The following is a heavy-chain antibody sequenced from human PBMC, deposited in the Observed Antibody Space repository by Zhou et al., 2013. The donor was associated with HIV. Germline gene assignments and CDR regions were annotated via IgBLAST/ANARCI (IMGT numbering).Heavy chain of an antibody. Sequence: QVQLEQPGAEVRKPGAPVELTCQASGYSFTFYSMHWVRQAPGQGLEWMGGIIPFFGTANYAQKFQGRVAITAAESTRTAYMEMSSLRSEDTAVYYCARCYYDNSGCDYWGQGTLVTVSS. J-gene: IGHJ4*02. CDR1: GYSFTFYS. D-gene: IGHD3-22*01. CDR3: ARCYYDNSGCDY. V-gene: IGHV1-69*01. CDR2: IIPFFGTA.